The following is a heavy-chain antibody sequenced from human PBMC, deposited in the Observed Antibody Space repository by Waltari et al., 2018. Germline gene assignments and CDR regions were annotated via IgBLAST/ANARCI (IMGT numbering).Heavy chain of an antibody. CDR1: GFTFSSYE. D-gene: IGHD2-2*01. V-gene: IGHV3-48*03. J-gene: IGHJ6*02. CDR2: ISSSGSTI. Sequence: EVQLVESGGGLVQPGGSLRLSCAASGFTFSSYEMNWVRQAPGKGLEWVSYISSSGSTIYYADSVKGRFTISRDNAKNSLYLQMNSLRAEDTAVYYCAREGYCSSTSCYYYYYGMDVWGQGTTVTVSS. CDR3: AREGYCSSTSCYYYYYGMDV.